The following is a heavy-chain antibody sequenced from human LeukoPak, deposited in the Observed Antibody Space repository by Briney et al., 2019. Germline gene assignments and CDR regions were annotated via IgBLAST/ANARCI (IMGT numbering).Heavy chain of an antibody. CDR3: AREYYDFWSGYYNYYGMDV. D-gene: IGHD3-3*01. J-gene: IGHJ6*02. Sequence: GGSLRLSCAASGFTFSSYAMHWVRQAPGKGLEWVAVTSYDGSNKYYADSVKGRFTISRDNSKNTLYLQMNSLRAEDTAVYYCAREYYDFWSGYYNYYGMDVWGQGTTVTVSS. CDR2: TSYDGSNK. CDR1: GFTFSSYA. V-gene: IGHV3-30-3*01.